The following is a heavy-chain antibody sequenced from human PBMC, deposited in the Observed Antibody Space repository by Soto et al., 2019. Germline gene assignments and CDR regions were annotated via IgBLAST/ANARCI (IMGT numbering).Heavy chain of an antibody. V-gene: IGHV3-33*01. CDR3: ARDNLVVVPAAILGWFDP. Sequence: VGSLRLSCAASGFTFSSYGMHWVRQAPGKGLEWVAVIWYDGSNKYYADSVKGRFTISRDNSKNTLYLQMNSLRAEDTAVYYCARDNLVVVPAAILGWFDPWGQGTLVTVSS. D-gene: IGHD2-2*02. CDR1: GFTFSSYG. CDR2: IWYDGSNK. J-gene: IGHJ5*02.